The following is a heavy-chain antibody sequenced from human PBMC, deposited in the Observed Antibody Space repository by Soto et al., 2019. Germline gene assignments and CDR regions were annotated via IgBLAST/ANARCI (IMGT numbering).Heavy chain of an antibody. V-gene: IGHV1-69*13. CDR3: ARGSGITIFGVVIPHYGIDV. CDR2: IIPIFGTA. Sequence: SVKVSCKVSGGAFSSYAISWVRQAPGQGLEWMGGIIPIFGTANYAQKFQGRVTITADESTSTAYMELRSLRSEDTAVYYCARGSGITIFGVVIPHYGIDVWGKGTTVPVSS. CDR1: GGAFSSYA. D-gene: IGHD3-3*01. J-gene: IGHJ6*04.